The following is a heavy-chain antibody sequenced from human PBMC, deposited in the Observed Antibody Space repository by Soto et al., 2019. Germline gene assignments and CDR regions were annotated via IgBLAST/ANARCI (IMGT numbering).Heavy chain of an antibody. CDR1: GDSVSSNSAA. Sequence: PAQSLSLTCAISGDSVSSNSAAWNWIRQSPSRGLEWLGRTYYRSKWYNNYAVSVKSRITINPDASKNQFSLQLNSVTPEDTAVYYCARNAVRETDTALGHWGQGTLVTVSS. J-gene: IGHJ4*02. D-gene: IGHD5-18*01. CDR2: TYYRSKWYN. CDR3: ARNAVRETDTALGH. V-gene: IGHV6-1*01.